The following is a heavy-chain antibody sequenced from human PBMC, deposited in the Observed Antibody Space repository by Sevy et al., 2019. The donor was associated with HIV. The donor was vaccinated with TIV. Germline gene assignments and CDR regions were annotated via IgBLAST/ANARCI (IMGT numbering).Heavy chain of an antibody. CDR2: ISWNSGSI. J-gene: IGHJ4*02. CDR3: ARHPRFGAPH. V-gene: IGHV3-9*01. Sequence: GGSLRLSCAASGFTFDDYAMHWVRQAPGKGLEWVSGISWNSGSIGYADSVKGRFTISRDNAKNSLYLQMNSLRAEDTALYYSARHPRFGAPHWGQGTLVTVSS. CDR1: GFTFDDYA. D-gene: IGHD3-16*01.